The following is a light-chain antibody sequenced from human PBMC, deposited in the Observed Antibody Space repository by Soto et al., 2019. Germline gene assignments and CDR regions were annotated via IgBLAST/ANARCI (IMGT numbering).Light chain of an antibody. CDR2: GAS. Sequence: EIVLTQSPATLSASPGERATLSCRASQTVSDNLAWYQQKPGQSPRLLIYGASTRATDIPVRFSGSGSGTEFTLTISSLQSEDFAVYYCQQYDMFGPGTKVEIK. J-gene: IGKJ1*01. CDR3: QQYDM. V-gene: IGKV3-15*01. CDR1: QTVSDN.